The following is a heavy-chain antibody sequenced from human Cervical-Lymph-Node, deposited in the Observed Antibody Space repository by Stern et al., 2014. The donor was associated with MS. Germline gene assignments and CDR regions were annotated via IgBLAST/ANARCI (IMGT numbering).Heavy chain of an antibody. CDR3: ARERKVERSARLLVSFDV. V-gene: IGHV4-34*01. CDR2: INTSGGT. J-gene: IGHJ3*01. CDR1: GASFSANY. Sequence: QAQLQQWGAGLLRPSETLSLTCAVHGASFSANYWSWIRQTPGKGLEWIGEINTSGGTHYNPSLMSRATLSVDPSRNQFSLKLSSLTAADTAMYYCARERKVERSARLLVSFDVWGQGTLVTVSS. D-gene: IGHD1-1*01.